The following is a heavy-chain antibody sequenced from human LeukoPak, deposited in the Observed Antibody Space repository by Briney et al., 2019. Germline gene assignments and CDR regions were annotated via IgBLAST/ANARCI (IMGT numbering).Heavy chain of an antibody. J-gene: IGHJ4*02. D-gene: IGHD6-19*01. Sequence: GRSLRLSCAASGFTFSSYGMHWVRQAPGKGLEWVAVISYDGSNKYYADSAKGRFTISRDNSKNTLYLQMNSLRAEDTAVYYCAKDRGSSGWYSGYWGQGTLVTVSS. CDR2: ISYDGSNK. CDR1: GFTFSSYG. CDR3: AKDRGSSGWYSGY. V-gene: IGHV3-30*18.